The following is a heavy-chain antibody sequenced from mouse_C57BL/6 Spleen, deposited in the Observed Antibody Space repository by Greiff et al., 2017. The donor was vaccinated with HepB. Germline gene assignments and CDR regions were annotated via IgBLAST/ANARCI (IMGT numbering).Heavy chain of an antibody. CDR2: ISSGSSTI. J-gene: IGHJ4*01. Sequence: VQLKESGGGLVKPGGSLKLSCAASGFTFSDYGMHWVRQAPEKGLEWVAYISSGSSTIYYADTVKGRFTISRDNAKNTLFLQMTSLRSEDTAMYYCARSNDGYLYYYAMDYWGQGTSVTVSS. CDR3: ARSNDGYLYYYAMDY. CDR1: GFTFSDYG. V-gene: IGHV5-17*01. D-gene: IGHD2-3*01.